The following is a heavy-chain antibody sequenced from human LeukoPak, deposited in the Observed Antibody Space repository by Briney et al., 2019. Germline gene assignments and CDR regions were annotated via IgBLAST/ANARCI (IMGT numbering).Heavy chain of an antibody. CDR2: ISAYNGNT. CDR3: ARGNRLYGDYDY. V-gene: IGHV1-18*01. D-gene: IGHD4-17*01. CDR1: GGTFNNYP. J-gene: IGHJ4*02. Sequence: ASVKVSCKASGGTFNNYPISWVRQAPGQGLEWMGWISAYNGNTNYAQKLQGRVTMTTDTSTSTAYMELRSLRSDDTAVYYCARGNRLYGDYDYWGQGTLVTVSS.